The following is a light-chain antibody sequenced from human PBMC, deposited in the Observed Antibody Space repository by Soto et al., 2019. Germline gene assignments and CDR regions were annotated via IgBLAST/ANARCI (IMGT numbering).Light chain of an antibody. Sequence: DIVMTQTPLSSPVTLGQPASISCRSSQNLVGSDGNSYLSWLQQRPGQPPRLLLYKVSHRFSGVADRFSGSVAGTDFTRKISRVEADDVGVYYCMQTSQFPRTFGQGTKVEIK. V-gene: IGKV2-24*01. J-gene: IGKJ1*01. CDR3: MQTSQFPRT. CDR1: QNLVGSDGNSY. CDR2: KVS.